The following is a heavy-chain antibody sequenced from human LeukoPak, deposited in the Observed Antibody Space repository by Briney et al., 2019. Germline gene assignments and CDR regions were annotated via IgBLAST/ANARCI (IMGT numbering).Heavy chain of an antibody. D-gene: IGHD3-9*01. CDR1: GYNFPGCY. CDR3: EDGIRDFDWLLVPGNHYYFDY. V-gene: IGHV1-2*02. CDR2: LNPTSGGT. Sequence: GASVKVSWKASGYNFPGCYMPWVRQAPGQGLERTGRLNPTSGGTNYAQKFQGRVTMTSDTSISTAYMELSRLRSDDTFFFQAEDGIRDFDWLLVPGNHYYFDYWGQGTLVTVSS. J-gene: IGHJ4*02.